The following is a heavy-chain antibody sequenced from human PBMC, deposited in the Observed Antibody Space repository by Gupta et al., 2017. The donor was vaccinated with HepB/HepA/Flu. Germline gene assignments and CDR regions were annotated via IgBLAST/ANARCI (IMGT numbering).Heavy chain of an antibody. CDR2: ISSSSSYI. V-gene: IGHV3-21*01. J-gene: IGHJ2*01. CDR3: ARVQGGVTVNWYFDL. D-gene: IGHD3-3*01. CDR1: GFTFSSYS. Sequence: EVQLVESGGGLVKPGGSLRLSCAASGFTFSSYSMNWVRQAPGKGLEWVSSISSSSSYIYYADSVKGRFTISRDNAKNSLYLQMNSLRAEDTAVYYCARVQGGVTVNWYFDLWGRGTLVTVSS.